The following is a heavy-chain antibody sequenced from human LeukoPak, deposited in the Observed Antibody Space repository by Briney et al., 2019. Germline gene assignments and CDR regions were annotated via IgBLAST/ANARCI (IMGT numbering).Heavy chain of an antibody. J-gene: IGHJ4*02. D-gene: IGHD3-22*01. V-gene: IGHV3-11*01. CDR1: GFTFSDYY. CDR3: AADYYDSSGYYKLGDF. Sequence: GGSLRLSCAASGFTFSDYYMSWIRQAPGKGLEWVSYIGSSGSTIYYADSVKGRFTISRDNAKNSLYLQMNSLRAEDTAVYYCAADYYDSSGYYKLGDFWGQGTLVTVSS. CDR2: IGSSGSTI.